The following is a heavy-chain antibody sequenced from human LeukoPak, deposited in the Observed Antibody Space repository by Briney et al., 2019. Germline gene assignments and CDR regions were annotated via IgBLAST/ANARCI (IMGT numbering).Heavy chain of an antibody. Sequence: PGGSLRLSCAASVFIVSSNYMSWVRQAPGKGLEWVSVIYSGGSTYYADSVKGRFTISRDNSKNTLYLQMNSLRAEDTAVYYCARDRTYYDSSGYSYGMDVWGQGTTVTVSS. V-gene: IGHV3-66*01. D-gene: IGHD3-22*01. CDR3: ARDRTYYDSSGYSYGMDV. CDR1: VFIVSSNY. CDR2: IYSGGST. J-gene: IGHJ6*02.